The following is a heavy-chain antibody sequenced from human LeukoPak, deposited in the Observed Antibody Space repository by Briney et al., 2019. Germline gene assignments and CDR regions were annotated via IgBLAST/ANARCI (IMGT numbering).Heavy chain of an antibody. D-gene: IGHD5-24*01. J-gene: IGHJ3*02. V-gene: IGHV5-51*01. CDR1: GYSFTTYW. Sequence: RGESLKISCKGSGYSFTTYWIAWVRQTPGKGLEWMGIIYPGDSETRYSPSFQGQVTISADKSITTAYLQWGSLKAADTAMYYCARSPRDGYHDAFDIWGQGTMLTVSS. CDR3: ARSPRDGYHDAFDI. CDR2: IYPGDSET.